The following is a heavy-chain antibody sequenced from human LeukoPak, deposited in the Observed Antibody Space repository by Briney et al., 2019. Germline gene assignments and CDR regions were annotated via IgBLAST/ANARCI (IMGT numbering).Heavy chain of an antibody. D-gene: IGHD2-15*01. J-gene: IGHJ6*03. CDR3: ARQKAVVVVAATPDEDYGDYVDYYYYMDV. V-gene: IGHV3-7*01. Sequence: LGGSLRLSCAASGFTFSRYWMSWVRQAPGKGLEWVANIKEDGSEKYYVDSVKGRLTISRDNAKNSLSLQIKSLRAEDTAVYYCARQKAVVVVAATPDEDYGDYVDYYYYMDVWGKGTTVTVSS. CDR2: IKEDGSEK. CDR1: GFTFSRYW.